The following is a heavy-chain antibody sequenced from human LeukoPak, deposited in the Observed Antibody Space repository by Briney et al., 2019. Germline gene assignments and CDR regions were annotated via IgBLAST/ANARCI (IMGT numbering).Heavy chain of an antibody. V-gene: IGHV3-7*01. CDR2: IKEDGSEI. Sequence: GGSLRPSCEASAFTFSSYWMSWVRQALGKGLEWVANIKEDGSEINYVDSVKGRFTISRDNAKNSLFLQMNSLRVEDTAVYYCARDRGYSSFDYWGQGTLVTVSS. CDR3: ARDRGYSSFDY. D-gene: IGHD4-23*01. J-gene: IGHJ4*02. CDR1: AFTFSSYW.